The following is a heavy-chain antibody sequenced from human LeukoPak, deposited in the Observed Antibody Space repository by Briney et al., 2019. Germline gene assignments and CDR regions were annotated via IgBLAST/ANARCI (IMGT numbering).Heavy chain of an antibody. CDR1: GYTFTSYG. Sequence: ASVKVSCKASGYTFTSYGISWVRQAPGQGLEWMGWISAYNGNTNYAQKLQGRVTMTTDTSTSTAYMELRSLRSDDTAVYYCARETAMGPPYYYGMDVWGQGTTVTVSS. J-gene: IGHJ6*02. CDR2: ISAYNGNT. V-gene: IGHV1-18*01. CDR3: ARETAMGPPYYYGMDV. D-gene: IGHD5-18*01.